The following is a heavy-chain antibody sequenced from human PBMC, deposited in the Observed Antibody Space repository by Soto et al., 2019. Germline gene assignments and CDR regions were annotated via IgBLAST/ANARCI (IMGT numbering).Heavy chain of an antibody. CDR1: VFTFSSYS. CDR2: ISSSSSTI. Sequence: VGSLRLSCASSVFTFSSYSMNCVRHSPGKGLEWVSYISSSSSTIYYADSVKGRFTISRDNAKNSLYLQMNSLRDGDTAVYYCARDWVDYPYSRRGWFHPWGQGTLVTLSS. CDR3: ARDWVDYPYSRRGWFHP. J-gene: IGHJ5*02. D-gene: IGHD6-13*01. V-gene: IGHV3-48*02.